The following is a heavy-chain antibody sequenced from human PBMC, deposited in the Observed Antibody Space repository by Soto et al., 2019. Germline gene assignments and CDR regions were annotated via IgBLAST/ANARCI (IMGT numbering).Heavy chain of an antibody. J-gene: IGHJ3*02. CDR2: ISGSGGST. CDR1: GFTFSSYA. V-gene: IGHV3-23*01. Sequence: GGSLRLSCAASGFTFSSYAMSWVRQAPGKGLEWVSAISGSGGSTYYADSVKGRFTISRDNSKNTLYLQMNSLRAEDTAVYYCAKSLNLRRDGYNWGAFDIWGQGTMVTVSS. D-gene: IGHD5-12*01. CDR3: AKSLNLRRDGYNWGAFDI.